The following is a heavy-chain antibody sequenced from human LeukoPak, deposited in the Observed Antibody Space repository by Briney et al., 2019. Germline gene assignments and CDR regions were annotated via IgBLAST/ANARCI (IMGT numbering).Heavy chain of an antibody. CDR3: ARGYSSSWSVYFQH. V-gene: IGHV3-48*04. CDR1: GFTFSSYA. CDR2: ISSSSSTI. J-gene: IGHJ1*01. D-gene: IGHD6-13*01. Sequence: PGGSLRLSCAASGFTFSSYAMSWVRQAPGKGLEWVSYISSSSSTIYYADSVKGRFTISRDNAKNSLYLQMNSLRAEDTAVYYCARGYSSSWSVYFQHWGQGTLVTVSS.